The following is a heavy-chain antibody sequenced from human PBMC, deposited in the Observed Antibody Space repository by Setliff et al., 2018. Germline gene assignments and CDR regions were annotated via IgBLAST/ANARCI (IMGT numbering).Heavy chain of an antibody. Sequence: SETLSLTCTVSGGSISSGTNYWSWIRQPAGRGLEWIGHIHYSGSTNQNPSLKSRVTISVDTSKNQFSLNLTSVTAADTAVYYCAREGFYCTNGVCYRPFDYWGQGTLVTVSS. CDR3: AREGFYCTNGVCYRPFDY. CDR2: IHYSGST. D-gene: IGHD2-8*01. V-gene: IGHV4-61*09. CDR1: GGSISSGTNY. J-gene: IGHJ4*02.